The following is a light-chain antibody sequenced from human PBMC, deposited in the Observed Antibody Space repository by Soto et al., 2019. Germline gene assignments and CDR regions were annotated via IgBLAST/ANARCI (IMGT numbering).Light chain of an antibody. CDR3: CSYVGGYSYV. Sequence: QSVLAQPRSVSGSPGQSVTVSCIGTSSDVGDYNSVSWYQQHPGKAPKLMIYDVSKRPSGVPDRFSGSKSGNTASLTISGLQAEDEAEYYCCSYVGGYSYVFGIGTKVTVL. J-gene: IGLJ1*01. CDR2: DVS. V-gene: IGLV2-11*01. CDR1: SSDVGDYNS.